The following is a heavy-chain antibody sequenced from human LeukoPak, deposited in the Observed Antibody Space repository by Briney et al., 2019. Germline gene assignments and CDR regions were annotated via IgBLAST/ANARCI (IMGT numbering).Heavy chain of an antibody. J-gene: IGHJ4*02. CDR3: ARVDYSSGWYGNLFDY. V-gene: IGHV4-59*01. Sequence: PSETLSLTCSVSDDSITIYYWTWIRQPPGKGLEWIGYIDHTGTTNYNPSLNSRVTISRDTSKNHFSLQLSSVTAADTAVYYCARVDYSSGWYGNLFDYWGQGTLVTVSS. D-gene: IGHD6-19*01. CDR2: IDHTGTT. CDR1: DDSITIYY.